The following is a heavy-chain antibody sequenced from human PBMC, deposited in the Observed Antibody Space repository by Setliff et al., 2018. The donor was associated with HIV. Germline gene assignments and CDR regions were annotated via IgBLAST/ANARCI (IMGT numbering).Heavy chain of an antibody. V-gene: IGHV4-38-2*01. CDR3: ASQSTAHDY. J-gene: IGHJ4*02. D-gene: IGHD5-18*01. Sequence: SETLSLTCAVSGYAITSGFYWGWIRQPPGKGLEWIGSIYHSGTTNYNSSLKSRVTISVDTSKNQFSLKLSSVTAADTAVYYCASQSTAHDYWGQGTLVTVSS. CDR2: IYHSGTT. CDR1: GYAITSGFY.